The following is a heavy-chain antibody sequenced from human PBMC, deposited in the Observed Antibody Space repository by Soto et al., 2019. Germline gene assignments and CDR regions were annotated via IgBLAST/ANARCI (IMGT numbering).Heavy chain of an antibody. Sequence: GESLKISCAASGFTVSSNYMSWVRQAPGKGLEWVSVIYSGGSTYYADSVKGRFTISRDNSKNTLYLQMNSLRAEDTAVYYCARDSPYCGGDCYFDYWGQGTLVTVSS. V-gene: IGHV3-53*01. D-gene: IGHD2-21*02. J-gene: IGHJ4*02. CDR3: ARDSPYCGGDCYFDY. CDR1: GFTVSSNY. CDR2: IYSGGST.